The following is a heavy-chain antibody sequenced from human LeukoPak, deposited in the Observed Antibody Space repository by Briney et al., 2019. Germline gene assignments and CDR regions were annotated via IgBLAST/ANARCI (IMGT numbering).Heavy chain of an antibody. D-gene: IGHD6-13*01. CDR1: GGSLSRYY. V-gene: IGHV4-59*01. Sequence: PSETLSHTCTVSGGSLSRYYWSWIRQPPGKGLEWIGHVYYSGRTTYNPSLKSRVYISVDTSTNQLSLKLRSVTAADMAVYYCVRAAGISSWITWGQRALWTVFS. CDR2: VYYSGRT. CDR3: VRAAGISSWIT. J-gene: IGHJ5*02.